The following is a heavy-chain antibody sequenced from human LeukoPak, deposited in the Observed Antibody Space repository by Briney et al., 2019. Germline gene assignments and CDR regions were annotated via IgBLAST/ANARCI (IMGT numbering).Heavy chain of an antibody. CDR1: GYSFSSYG. CDR2: FDPEDGET. CDR3: ATTSQLVRSLDY. J-gene: IGHJ4*02. Sequence: ASVKVSCKASGYSFSSYGISWVRQAPGKGLEWMGGFDPEDGETIYAQKFQGRVTMTEDTSTDTAYMELSSLRSEDTAVYYCATTSQLVRSLDYWGQGTLVTVSS. D-gene: IGHD6-6*01. V-gene: IGHV1-24*01.